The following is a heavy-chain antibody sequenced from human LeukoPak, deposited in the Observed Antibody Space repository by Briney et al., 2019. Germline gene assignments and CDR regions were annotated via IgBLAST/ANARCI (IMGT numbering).Heavy chain of an antibody. J-gene: IGHJ4*02. V-gene: IGHV3-23*01. CDR2: ISGSGGST. D-gene: IGHD6-19*01. Sequence: GGSLRLSCAASGFTFSSYAMHWVRQAPGKGLEWVSAISGSGGSTYYADSVKGRFTISRDNSKNTLYLQMNSLRAEDTAVYYCAMTAVAGTEYYFDYWGQGTLVTVSS. CDR3: AMTAVAGTEYYFDY. CDR1: GFTFSSYA.